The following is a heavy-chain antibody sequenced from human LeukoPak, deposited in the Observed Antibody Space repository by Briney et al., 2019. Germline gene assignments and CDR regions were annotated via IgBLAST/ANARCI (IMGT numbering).Heavy chain of an antibody. CDR1: GFTFSTYA. CDR2: IWYDATKQ. J-gene: IGHJ4*02. Sequence: GRSLRLSCAASGFTFSTYAMHWVRQAPGKGLEWVAIIWYDATKQYYADSVNGRFTISRDNSKNTLYLQMNSLRAEDTAVYYCAREYGYNTPHFDYWGQGTLVTVSS. CDR3: AREYGYNTPHFDY. D-gene: IGHD5-24*01. V-gene: IGHV3-33*01.